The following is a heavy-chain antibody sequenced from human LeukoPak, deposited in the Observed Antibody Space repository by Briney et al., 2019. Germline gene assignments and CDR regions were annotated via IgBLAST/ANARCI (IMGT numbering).Heavy chain of an antibody. Sequence: GESLRLSCAASGFTVSSNYMSWVRQAPGKGLEWVSVIYSGGSTYYADSVKGRFTISRDNSKNTLYLQMNSLRAEDTAVYYCARSNSFAMGYWGQGTLVTVSS. CDR2: IYSGGST. CDR1: GFTVSSNY. J-gene: IGHJ4*02. D-gene: IGHD2/OR15-2a*01. CDR3: ARSNSFAMGY. V-gene: IGHV3-53*01.